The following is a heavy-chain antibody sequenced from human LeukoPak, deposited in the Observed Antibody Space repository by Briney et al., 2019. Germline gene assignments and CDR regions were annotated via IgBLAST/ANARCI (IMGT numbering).Heavy chain of an antibody. J-gene: IGHJ4*02. CDR3: ARTTYSGYGASCDY. CDR1: GFTFSSYA. CDR2: ISYAGSNK. V-gene: IGHV3-30-3*01. Sequence: PGGTLRLSCAPSGFTFSSYAMHRVRQAPGKGLEWVAVISYAGSNKFYADSVRGRVTISRDNSKNTLYLQMNNLKTEDTALYFCARTTYSGYGASCDYWGQGTLVTVSS. D-gene: IGHD5-12*01.